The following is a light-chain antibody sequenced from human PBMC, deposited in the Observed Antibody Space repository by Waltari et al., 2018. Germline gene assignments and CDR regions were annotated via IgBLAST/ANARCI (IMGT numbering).Light chain of an antibody. V-gene: IGLV1-51*01. CDR2: DNY. J-gene: IGLJ2*01. Sequence: QSVLTQPPSVSAAPGQKVTISCSGSSSNIGNYFVSWYHQLPGATPKLLIYDNYKRPSGCPDGFSASKAGTSATLDITGLQVGDEADYYCATGDNSLTAVVFGGGTKLTVL. CDR3: ATGDNSLTAVV. CDR1: SSNIGNYF.